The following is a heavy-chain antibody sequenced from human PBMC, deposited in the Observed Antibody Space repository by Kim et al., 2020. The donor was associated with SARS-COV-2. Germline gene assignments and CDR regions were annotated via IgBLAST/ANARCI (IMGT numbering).Heavy chain of an antibody. D-gene: IGHD1-26*01. J-gene: IGHJ6*02. CDR3: ARDRIISSYLKGMDV. CDR1: GFTVSSNY. Sequence: GGSLRLSCAASGFTVSSNYMSWVRQAPGKGLEWVSIIYSGGSTYYADSVKGRFTISRHNSESTLFLQMNSLRTEDTAVYFCARDRIISSYLKGMDVWGQG. V-gene: IGHV3-53*04. CDR2: IYSGGST.